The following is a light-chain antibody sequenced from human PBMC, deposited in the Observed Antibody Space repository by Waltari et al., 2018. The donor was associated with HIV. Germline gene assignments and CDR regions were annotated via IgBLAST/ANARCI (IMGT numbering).Light chain of an antibody. CDR3: MQGLQIPLT. J-gene: IGKJ4*01. CDR2: MGS. CDR1: QSLLHSNGYNY. Sequence: DIVMTQSPLYLPVTPGEPASIPCKPGQSLLHSNGYNYLDWYLQKPGQSPQVLISMGSTRAPGVPDRFSGSGSGTDFTLKISRVEAEDVGVYYCMQGLQIPLTFGGGTKVEL. V-gene: IGKV2-28*01.